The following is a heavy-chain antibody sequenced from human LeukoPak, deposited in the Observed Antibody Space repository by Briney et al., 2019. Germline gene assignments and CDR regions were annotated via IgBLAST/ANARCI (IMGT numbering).Heavy chain of an antibody. V-gene: IGHV4-34*01. CDR1: GGSFSGYY. Sequence: SETLSLTCAVYGGSFSGYYWSWIRQTPGKGLEWIGEINHSGSTNYNPSLKSRVTISVDTSKNQFSLKLSSVTAADTAVYYCARGLIVPSTIFDYWGQGALVTVSS. J-gene: IGHJ4*02. CDR3: ARGLIVPSTIFDY. D-gene: IGHD2-2*01. CDR2: INHSGST.